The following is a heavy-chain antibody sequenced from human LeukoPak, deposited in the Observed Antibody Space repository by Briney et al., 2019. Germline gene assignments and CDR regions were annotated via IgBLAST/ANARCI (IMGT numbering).Heavy chain of an antibody. CDR2: IYYSGST. CDR1: GGSISSGGYY. J-gene: IGHJ5*02. CDR3: ARSSSTSSYYWFDP. Sequence: SETLSLTCTVSGGSISSGGYYWSWIRQHPGKGLEWIGYIYYSGSTYYNPSLKSRVTISVDTSENQFSLKLSSVTAADTAVYYCARSSSTSSYYWFDPWGQGTLVTVSS. D-gene: IGHD2-2*01. V-gene: IGHV4-31*03.